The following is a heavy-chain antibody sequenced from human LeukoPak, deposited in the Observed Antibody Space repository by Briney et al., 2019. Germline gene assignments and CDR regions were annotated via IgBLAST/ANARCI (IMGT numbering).Heavy chain of an antibody. D-gene: IGHD6-19*01. CDR3: AKEGQWLVRGNNWFDP. V-gene: IGHV3-30*18. CDR1: GFIFSSYG. J-gene: IGHJ5*02. CDR2: ISYDGSNK. Sequence: GRSLRLSCAASGFIFSSYGMHWVRQAPGKGLEWVAVISYDGSNKYYADSVKGRFTISRDNSKNTLYLQMNSLRAEDTAVYYCAKEGQWLVRGNNWFDPWGQGTLVTVSS.